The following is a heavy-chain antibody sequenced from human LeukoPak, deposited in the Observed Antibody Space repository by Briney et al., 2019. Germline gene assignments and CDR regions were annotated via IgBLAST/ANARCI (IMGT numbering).Heavy chain of an antibody. CDR1: GFTFSSYS. D-gene: IGHD5-18*01. V-gene: IGHV3-21*01. CDR3: ASPRVRGYSYGYDY. Sequence: SGGSLRLSCAASGFTFSSYSMNWVRQAPGKGLEWVSSISSSSSYIYYADSVKGRFTISRDNAKNSLYLQMNSLRAEDTAVYYCASPRVRGYSYGYDYWGQGTLVTVSS. J-gene: IGHJ4*02. CDR2: ISSSSSYI.